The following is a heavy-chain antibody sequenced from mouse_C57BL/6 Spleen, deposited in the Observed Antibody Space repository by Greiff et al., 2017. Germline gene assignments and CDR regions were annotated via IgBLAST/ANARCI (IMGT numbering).Heavy chain of an antibody. CDR2: INPGSGGT. Sequence: QVQLQQSGAELVRPGTSVTVSCKASGYAFTNYLIEWVKQRPGQGLEWIGVINPGSGGTNYNEKFKGKATLTADKSSSTAYMQLSSLTSEDSAVYFCARYGNYFDYWGQGTTLTVSA. D-gene: IGHD2-1*01. V-gene: IGHV1-54*01. J-gene: IGHJ2*01. CDR1: GYAFTNYL. CDR3: ARYGNYFDY.